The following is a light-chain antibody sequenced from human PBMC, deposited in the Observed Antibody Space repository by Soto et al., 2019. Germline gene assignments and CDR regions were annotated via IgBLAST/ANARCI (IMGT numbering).Light chain of an antibody. CDR3: QQYNSYSMYT. V-gene: IGKV1-5*01. CDR2: DAS. J-gene: IGKJ2*01. CDR1: QSISSW. Sequence: DIQMTQSPSTLSASVGDGVTITCRARQSISSWLAWYQQKPGKAPKLLIYDASSLESGVPSRFSGSGSGTEFTLTISSLQPDDFATYYCQQYNSYSMYTFGQGTKLEIK.